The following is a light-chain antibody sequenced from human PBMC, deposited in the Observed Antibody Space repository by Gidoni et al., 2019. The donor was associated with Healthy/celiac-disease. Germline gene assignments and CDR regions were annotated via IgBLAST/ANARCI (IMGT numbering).Light chain of an antibody. CDR2: DAS. CDR1: QSVSSY. V-gene: IGKV3-11*01. CDR3: QQRSNWPPFT. J-gene: IGKJ3*01. Sequence: EIVLTQSPATLSLSPGERATLSCRASQSVSSYLAWYQQKPGQAPRLLIYDASNRATGIPARFRGSGSGTDFTLTISSLEPEDFAVYYCQQRSNWPPFTFGPGTKVDIK.